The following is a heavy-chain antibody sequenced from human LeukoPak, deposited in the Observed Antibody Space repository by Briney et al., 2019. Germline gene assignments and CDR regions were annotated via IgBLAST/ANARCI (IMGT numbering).Heavy chain of an antibody. CDR1: GGSISSYY. V-gene: IGHV4-59*01. CDR3: ARVALDYGDYVWFDP. Sequence: SETLSLTCTVSGGSISSYYWSRIRQPPGKGLEWIGYIYYSGSTNYNPSLKSRVTISVDTSKNQFSLKLSSVTAADTAVYYCARVALDYGDYVWFDPWGQGTLVTVSS. J-gene: IGHJ5*02. CDR2: IYYSGST. D-gene: IGHD4-17*01.